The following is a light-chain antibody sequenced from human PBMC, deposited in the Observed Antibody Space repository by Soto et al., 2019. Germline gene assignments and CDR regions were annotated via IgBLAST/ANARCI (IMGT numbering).Light chain of an antibody. CDR1: SSDVGGYNY. V-gene: IGLV2-8*01. CDR2: EVS. CDR3: RPYAGRNNFNYV. J-gene: IGLJ1*01. Sequence: QSVLTQPPSASGSPGQSVTNSCTGTSSDVGGYNYVSWYQQHPGKAPKLMIYEVSKRPSGVPDRFSGSKSGNTASLTVSGLQAEDESDYYCRPYAGRNNFNYVFGPGPKVTVL.